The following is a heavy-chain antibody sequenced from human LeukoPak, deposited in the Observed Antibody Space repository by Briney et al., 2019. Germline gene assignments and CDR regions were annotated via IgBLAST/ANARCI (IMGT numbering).Heavy chain of an antibody. CDR1: GFTLSGSA. CDR2: IRSKANGYAT. D-gene: IGHD3-10*01. CDR3: TRHSGSYPKDV. J-gene: IGHJ3*01. V-gene: IGHV3-73*01. Sequence: GGSLRLSCAASGFTLSGSAIHWVRQASGKGLEWVGRIRSKANGYATAYSASVKGRFTISRDDSKNTAYQQLNSLKTEDTAVYYCTRHSGSYPKDVWGQGTTVTVSS.